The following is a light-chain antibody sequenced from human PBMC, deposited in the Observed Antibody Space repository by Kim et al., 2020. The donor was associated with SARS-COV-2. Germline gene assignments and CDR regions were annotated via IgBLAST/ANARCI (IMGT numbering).Light chain of an antibody. CDR2: GAS. J-gene: IGKJ2*01. V-gene: IGKV3-15*01. Sequence: EIVMTQSPATLSVSPGERATLSCRASQSVSSNLAWYQQKPGQAPRLLIYGASTRATGISARFSGSGSGTEFTLTITSLQSEDFAVYYCQQYNSMYPFGQGTKLEI. CDR1: QSVSSN. CDR3: QQYNSMYP.